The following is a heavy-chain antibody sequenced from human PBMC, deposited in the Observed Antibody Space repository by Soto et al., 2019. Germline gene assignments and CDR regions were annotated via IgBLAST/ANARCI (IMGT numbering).Heavy chain of an antibody. CDR2: IIPIFGTA. V-gene: IGHV1-69*13. D-gene: IGHD2-21*01. CDR1: GGTFSSYA. CDR3: ARYSCGPIYYYYGMDV. Sequence: ASVKVSCKASGGTFSSYAISWVRQAPGQGLEWMGGIIPIFGTANYAQKFQGRVTITADESTSTAYMELSSLRSEDTAVYYCARYSCGPIYYYYGMDVWGQGTTVTVSS. J-gene: IGHJ6*02.